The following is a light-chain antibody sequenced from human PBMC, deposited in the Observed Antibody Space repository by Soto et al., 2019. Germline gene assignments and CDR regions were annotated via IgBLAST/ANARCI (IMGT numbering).Light chain of an antibody. J-gene: IGKJ1*01. CDR3: QQYNNWWT. Sequence: VLTQSPSTRSLSHCERXDVSCRASQSINSNLAWYQQRPGQAPRLLIYGASTRATGIPARFSGSGSGTEFTLTISSLQSEDFAVYYCQQYNNWWTFGQGTKVDIK. CDR1: QSINSN. V-gene: IGKV3-15*01. CDR2: GAS.